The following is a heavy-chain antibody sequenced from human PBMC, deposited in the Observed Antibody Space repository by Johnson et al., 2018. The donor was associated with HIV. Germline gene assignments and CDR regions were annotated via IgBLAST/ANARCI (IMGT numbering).Heavy chain of an antibody. J-gene: IGHJ3*02. CDR2: IRYDGSNK. V-gene: IGHV3-30*02. CDR3: ARDESSRIQLTGNNAFDI. D-gene: IGHD6-13*01. CDR1: GFTFSSYG. Sequence: QVQLVESGGGVVQPGGSLRLSCAASGFTFSSYGMHWVRQAPGKGLEWVTFIRYDGSNKYYADSVKGRFTISRDNSKNTLYLQMNSLRAEDTAVYYCARDESSRIQLTGNNAFDIWGQGTMVTVSS.